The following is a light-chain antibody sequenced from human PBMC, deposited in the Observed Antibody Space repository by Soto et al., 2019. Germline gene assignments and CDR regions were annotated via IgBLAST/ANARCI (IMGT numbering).Light chain of an antibody. CDR2: GAS. CDR1: QSVSSNS. V-gene: IGKV3-20*01. CDR3: QQANSFPLT. Sequence: ESVLTQSPGTLSLSPGERATLSCRASQSVSSNSLAWYQQKPGQAPRLLIYGASSRATGTPDRFSGSGSGTDFTLTISRLEPEDFATYYCQQANSFPLTFGGGTKVEIK. J-gene: IGKJ4*01.